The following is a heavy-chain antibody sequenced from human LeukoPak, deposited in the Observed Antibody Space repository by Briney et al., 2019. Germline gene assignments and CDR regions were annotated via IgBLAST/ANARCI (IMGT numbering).Heavy chain of an antibody. CDR2: IYYSGST. V-gene: IGHV4-59*01. CDR1: GASISSYY. J-gene: IGHJ3*01. Sequence: PSQTLSLTCIVSGASISSYYWSWIRQPPGKGLEWIGYIYYSGSTNYNPSLKSRVTISVDTSKNHFSLKLTPVTAADTAVYYCARHWAETTGPYAFDFWGQGTMVTVSS. CDR3: ARHWAETTGPYAFDF. D-gene: IGHD1-14*01.